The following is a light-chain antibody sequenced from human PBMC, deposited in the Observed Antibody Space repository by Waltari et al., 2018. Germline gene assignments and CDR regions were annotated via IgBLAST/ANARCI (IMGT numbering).Light chain of an antibody. J-gene: IGKJ2*01. CDR2: WAS. CDR3: QQYGSTSEYT. CDR1: ESLFHADNNKNF. Sequence: IVMTQSPDSLAVSLGERATITCKSSESLFHADNNKNFLAWFQQRPGLSPRLLIYWASSRESGVPDRFTGGGSGTDFTLTINNVQPEDVAIYHCQQYGSTSEYTFGRGTRLEIK. V-gene: IGKV4-1*01.